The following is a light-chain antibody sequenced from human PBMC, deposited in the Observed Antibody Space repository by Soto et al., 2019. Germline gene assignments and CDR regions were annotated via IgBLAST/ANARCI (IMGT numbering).Light chain of an antibody. J-gene: IGKJ1*01. Sequence: TVFTRCPAPRSLSLWERATLSFRASQSVGGSSLAWYQPRPGQAPRLLIYDTSNRATGIPDRFSGSGSGADFTLSISRLEPEDFAVYYCQQYGSSPPRTFGQGTKVDIK. V-gene: IGKV3-20*01. CDR2: DTS. CDR3: QQYGSSPPRT. CDR1: QSVGGSS.